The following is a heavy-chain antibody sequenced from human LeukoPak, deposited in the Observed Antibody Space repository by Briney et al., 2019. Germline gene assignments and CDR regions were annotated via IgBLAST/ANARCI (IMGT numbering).Heavy chain of an antibody. Sequence: PEGSPRLSCAASGFIFSSYEMNWVRQAPGKGLEWVSYISSSGSATYYADSVRGRFTISRDNAKNSLYLQMNSLRAEDTALYYCARDSGSSYGMDVWGQGTTVTVSS. D-gene: IGHD3-10*01. CDR1: GFIFSSYE. CDR2: ISSSGSAT. V-gene: IGHV3-48*03. CDR3: ARDSGSSYGMDV. J-gene: IGHJ6*02.